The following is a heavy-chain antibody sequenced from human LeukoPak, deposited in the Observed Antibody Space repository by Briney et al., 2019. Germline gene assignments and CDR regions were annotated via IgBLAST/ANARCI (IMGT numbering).Heavy chain of an antibody. CDR3: ARDLVGATGWDAFDI. J-gene: IGHJ3*02. CDR2: LYNSGTT. V-gene: IGHV4-38-2*02. CDR1: GHSISSGHY. Sequence: SETLSLTCAVSGHSISSGHYWGWIRQPPGKGLEWIGSLYNSGTTYHNPALKSRVTISADTSKNQFSLKLVSLTAADTAVCYCARDLVGATGWDAFDIWGQGTMVTVSS. D-gene: IGHD1-26*01.